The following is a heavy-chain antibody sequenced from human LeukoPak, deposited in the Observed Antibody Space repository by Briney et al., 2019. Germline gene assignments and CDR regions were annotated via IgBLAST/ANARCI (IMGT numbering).Heavy chain of an antibody. CDR3: ARTRITIFGVVTRYYYYGMDV. Sequence: ASVKVSCKASGYTFTGYHMHWVRQAPGQGLEWMGRINPNSGGTNYAQKFQGRVTMTRDTSISTAYMELSRLRSDDTAVYYCARTRITIFGVVTRYYYYGMDVWGQGTTVTVSS. CDR2: INPNSGGT. V-gene: IGHV1-2*06. CDR1: GYTFTGYH. D-gene: IGHD3-3*01. J-gene: IGHJ6*02.